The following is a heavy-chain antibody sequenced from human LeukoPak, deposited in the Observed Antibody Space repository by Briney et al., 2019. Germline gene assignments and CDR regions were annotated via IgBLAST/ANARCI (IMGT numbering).Heavy chain of an antibody. J-gene: IGHJ4*02. D-gene: IGHD3-22*01. CDR1: GFTFSSYA. CDR3: ARGGFYYDSSGYYYEVTYYFDY. V-gene: IGHV3-30-3*01. Sequence: GGSLRLSCAASGFTFSSYAMHWVRQAPGKGLKWVAVISYDGSNKYYADSVKGRFTISRDNSKNTLYLQMNSLRAEDTAVYYCARGGFYYDSSGYYYEVTYYFDYWGQGTLVTVSS. CDR2: ISYDGSNK.